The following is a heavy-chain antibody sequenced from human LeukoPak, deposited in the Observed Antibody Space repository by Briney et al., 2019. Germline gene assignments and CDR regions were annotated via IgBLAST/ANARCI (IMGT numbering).Heavy chain of an antibody. CDR1: GYTFTGQF. Sequence: ASVKVSCKASGYTFTGQFIRWLREAPGQGLEWMGWIDPPSGAPHYAQKFQDTVTLTRDTSIATAYMEVHRLQTDDTAVYYCARSGFSYGFYMDFWGQGTPISVSS. CDR2: IDPPSGAP. CDR3: ARSGFSYGFYMDF. J-gene: IGHJ4*02. D-gene: IGHD5-18*01. V-gene: IGHV1-2*02.